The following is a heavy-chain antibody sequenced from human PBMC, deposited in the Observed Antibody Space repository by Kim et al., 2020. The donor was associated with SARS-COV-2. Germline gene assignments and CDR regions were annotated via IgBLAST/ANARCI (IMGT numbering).Heavy chain of an antibody. V-gene: IGHV3-23*01. J-gene: IGHJ4*02. CDR3: AKDYTFQVMMGVDTAMVLDY. D-gene: IGHD5-18*01. Sequence: RFTVSRDNSKDTLYLQMNSLRAEDAAVYYCAKDYTFQVMMGVDTAMVLDYWGQGTLVTVSS.